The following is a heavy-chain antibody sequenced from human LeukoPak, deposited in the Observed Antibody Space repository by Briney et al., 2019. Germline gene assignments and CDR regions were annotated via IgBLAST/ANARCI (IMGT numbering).Heavy chain of an antibody. CDR1: GFTFSSYE. CDR2: ISSSGSTI. J-gene: IGHJ4*02. CDR3: ARASHWNQLHYFDY. D-gene: IGHD1-1*01. Sequence: GGSLRLSCAASGFTFSSYEMNWVRQAPGKGLEWVSYISSSGSTIYYADSVKGRFTISRDNAKNSLYLQINSLRAEDTAVYYCARASHWNQLHYFDYWGQGTLVTVSS. V-gene: IGHV3-48*03.